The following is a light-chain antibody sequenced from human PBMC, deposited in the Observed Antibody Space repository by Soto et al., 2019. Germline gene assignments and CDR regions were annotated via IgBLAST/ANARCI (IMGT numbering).Light chain of an antibody. CDR1: QSVSNTY. V-gene: IGKV3D-20*01. J-gene: IGKJ1*01. CDR2: HAS. Sequence: EIVLTQSPATLSLSPGERATLSCGASQSVSNTYLAWYQHKPGLAPRLLVYHASSRATGIPDRFSGSGSGTDFTLTISRLEPEDFAVYYCQQYGSSPTFGLGTKVEIK. CDR3: QQYGSSPT.